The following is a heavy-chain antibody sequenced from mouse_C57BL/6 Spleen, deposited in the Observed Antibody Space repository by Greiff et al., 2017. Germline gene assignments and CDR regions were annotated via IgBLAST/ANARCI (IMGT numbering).Heavy chain of an antibody. CDR2: IYPGDGDT. V-gene: IGHV1-82*01. Sequence: VQLQQSGPELVKPGASVKISCKASGYAFSSSWMNWVKQRPGKGLEWIGRIYPGDGDTNYNGKFKGKATLTADKSSSTAYMQLSSLTSEDSAVYVCARRGCNYPFDYWGQGTTLTVSS. CDR3: ARRGCNYPFDY. D-gene: IGHD2-1*01. J-gene: IGHJ2*01. CDR1: GYAFSSSW.